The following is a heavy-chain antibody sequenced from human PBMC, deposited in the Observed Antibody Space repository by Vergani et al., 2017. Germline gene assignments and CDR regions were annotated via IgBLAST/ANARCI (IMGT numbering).Heavy chain of an antibody. V-gene: IGHV3-23*01. J-gene: IGHJ4*02. CDR3: AKDVTGYTSSWQYDY. CDR1: GFTFSSYA. Sequence: EVQLLESGGGLVQPGGSLRLSCAASGFTFSSYAMSWVRQAPGKGLEWVSAISGCGGSTYYADSVKGRFTISRDNSKNTLYLQMNSLRAEDTALYYCAKDVTGYTSSWQYDYWGQGTLVTVSS. D-gene: IGHD6-13*01. CDR2: ISGCGGST.